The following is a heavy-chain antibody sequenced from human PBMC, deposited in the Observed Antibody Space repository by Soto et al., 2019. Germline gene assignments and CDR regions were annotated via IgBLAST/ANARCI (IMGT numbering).Heavy chain of an antibody. J-gene: IGHJ5*02. D-gene: IGHD3-10*01. CDR2: VYYSGNT. CDR1: GDSIGNGDYY. CDR3: ARDRSGNWFDP. Sequence: QVQLQESGPGLVRPSQTLSLTCTVSGDSIGNGDYYWTWVRQPPGKGLEWIGYVYYSGNTYYNPSLKSRVTMSLDTSKNQFSLRLNSVSAADTVVYYCARDRSGNWFDPWGQGTLVTVSS. V-gene: IGHV4-30-4*01.